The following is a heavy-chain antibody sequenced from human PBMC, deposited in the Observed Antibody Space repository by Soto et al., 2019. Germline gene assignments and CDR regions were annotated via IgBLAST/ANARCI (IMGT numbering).Heavy chain of an antibody. CDR3: ARRAAFFDDSSGYYYYFDY. Sequence: PSETLSLTCTVSGGSISSGDYYWSWIRQPPGKGLEWIGYIYYSGSTYYNPSLKSRVTISVDTSKNQFSLKLSSVTAADTAVYYCARRAAFFDDSSGYYYYFDYWGQGTLVTVSS. CDR2: IYYSGST. J-gene: IGHJ4*02. V-gene: IGHV4-30-4*01. CDR1: GGSISSGDYY. D-gene: IGHD3-22*01.